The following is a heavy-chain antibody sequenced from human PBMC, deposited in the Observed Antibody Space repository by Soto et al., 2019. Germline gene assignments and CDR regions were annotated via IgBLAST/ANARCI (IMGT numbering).Heavy chain of an antibody. V-gene: IGHV2-5*02. CDR2: IYWDDDD. CDR3: AHSPRSGLFDV. J-gene: IGHJ5*02. CDR1: GFSLSASGVG. Sequence: SGPTLVNPTQTLTLTCTFSGFSLSASGVGVGWIRQPPGKALEWLALIYWDDDDRYSPSLKSRLTITKDSSKNQVVLTVTNMDPVDTATYYCAHSPRSGLFDVWGQRTLVTVSS. D-gene: IGHD6-19*01.